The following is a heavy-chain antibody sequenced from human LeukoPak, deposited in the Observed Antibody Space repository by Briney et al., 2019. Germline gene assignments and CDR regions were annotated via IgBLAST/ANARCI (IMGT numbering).Heavy chain of an antibody. V-gene: IGHV3-11*04. CDR1: GFTFSDYY. J-gene: IGHJ4*02. CDR2: ISGSGSTI. CDR3: ARDPLYCSSTSCYDY. Sequence: GGSLRLXCAASGFTFSDYYMSWIRQAPGKGLEWVSYISGSGSTIYYADSVKGRFTISRDNANNSLYLQMNSLRAEDTAVYYCARDPLYCSSTSCYDYWGQGTLVTVSS. D-gene: IGHD2-2*01.